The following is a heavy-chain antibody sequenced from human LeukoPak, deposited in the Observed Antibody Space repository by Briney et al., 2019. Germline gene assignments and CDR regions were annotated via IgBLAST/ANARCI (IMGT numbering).Heavy chain of an antibody. CDR3: ASVGYCSSTSCPPGNYFDY. J-gene: IGHJ4*02. V-gene: IGHV3-23*01. CDR1: GFTFSSYA. D-gene: IGHD2-2*01. Sequence: GGSLRLSCAASGFTFSSYAMSRVRQAPGKGLEWVSAISGSGGSTYYADSVKGRFTISRDNSKNTLYLQMNSLRAEDTAVYYCASVGYCSSTSCPPGNYFDYWGQGTLVTVSS. CDR2: ISGSGGST.